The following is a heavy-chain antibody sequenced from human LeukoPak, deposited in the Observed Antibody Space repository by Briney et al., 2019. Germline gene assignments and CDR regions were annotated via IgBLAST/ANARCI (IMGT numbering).Heavy chain of an antibody. V-gene: IGHV4-39*01. J-gene: IGHJ4*02. Sequence: PSETLSLTCTVSGASISNSDEYWGWIRQPPGKGLEWIGSINYSGSPSYNPALKSRLTISVDTSKNQFSLKLTSVTAADTAVYYCARPRNSGSYYYWGQGTLVTVSS. CDR2: INYSGSP. CDR1: GASISNSDEY. D-gene: IGHD1-26*01. CDR3: ARPRNSGSYYY.